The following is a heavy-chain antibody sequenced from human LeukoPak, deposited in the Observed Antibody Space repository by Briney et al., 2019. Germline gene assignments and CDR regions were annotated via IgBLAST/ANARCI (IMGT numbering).Heavy chain of an antibody. CDR1: GGTFSGYY. V-gene: IGHV4-34*01. Sequence: TPSETLSLTCAVHGGTFSGYYRTWIRQSPGKGLEWIGEINHSGSTNYNASLKSRVTISVDTSNNQFSLKLSSVTAAETAGYYCARGRTIDYDILTGDYYFDCWGQGTLVTVSS. CDR2: INHSGST. J-gene: IGHJ4*02. D-gene: IGHD3-9*01. CDR3: ARGRTIDYDILTGDYYFDC.